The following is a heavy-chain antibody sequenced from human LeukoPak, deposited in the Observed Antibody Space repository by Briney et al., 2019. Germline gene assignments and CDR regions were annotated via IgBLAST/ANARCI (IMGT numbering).Heavy chain of an antibody. CDR3: ARKLWFGEPCCYFDY. J-gene: IGHJ4*02. V-gene: IGHV3-23*01. Sequence: GRSLRLSCAASGFTFSRYGMSWVRQAPGKGLEWVSGISGSGGSTYYADSVKGRFSISRDNAKNSLHLQMNSLRAEDTAVYYCARKLWFGEPCCYFDYWGQGTLVTVSS. CDR2: ISGSGGST. CDR1: GFTFSRYG. D-gene: IGHD3-10*01.